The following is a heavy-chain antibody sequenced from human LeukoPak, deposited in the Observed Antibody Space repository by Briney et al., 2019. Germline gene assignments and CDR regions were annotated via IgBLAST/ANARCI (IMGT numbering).Heavy chain of an antibody. J-gene: IGHJ4*02. Sequence: ASVKVSCKTSGYTFTRYGDSWVRQAPGQGLEWMGWISPHNGNRDYAQKFKDRVTMTTDTSTNTVYLELRSLRPDDTAMYYCTRTGYGSGSDDFDFWGQGTLVTVSS. CDR3: TRTGYGSGSDDFDF. D-gene: IGHD3-10*01. CDR1: GYTFTRYG. CDR2: ISPHNGNR. V-gene: IGHV1-18*01.